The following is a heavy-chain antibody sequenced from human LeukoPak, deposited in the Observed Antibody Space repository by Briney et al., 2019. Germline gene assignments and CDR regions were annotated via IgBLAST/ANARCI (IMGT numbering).Heavy chain of an antibody. CDR1: GYSISSGYY. J-gene: IGHJ5*02. Sequence: SETLSLTCTVSGYSISSGYYWGWIRQPPGKGLGWIGSIYHSRSTYYNPSLKSRVTISVDTSKNQFSLKLSSVTAADTAVYYCARVIVVVVAPTGWFDPWGQGTLVTVSS. CDR3: ARVIVVVVAPTGWFDP. V-gene: IGHV4-38-2*02. CDR2: IYHSRST. D-gene: IGHD2-15*01.